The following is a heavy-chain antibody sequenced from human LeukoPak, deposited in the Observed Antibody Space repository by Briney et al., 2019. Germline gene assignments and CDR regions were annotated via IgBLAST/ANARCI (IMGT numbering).Heavy chain of an antibody. V-gene: IGHV3-48*02. CDR1: GFTFSTYN. CDR2: ISSSSSNI. J-gene: IGHJ4*02. CDR3: ARSRKYFDY. Sequence: PGGSLRLSCAASGFTFSTYNMNWVRQAPGKGLEWVSYISSSSSNIYYADCVKGRFTISRDNAKNSLYLQMNSVRDEGTAVYYCARSRKYFDYWGEGTLVTVSS.